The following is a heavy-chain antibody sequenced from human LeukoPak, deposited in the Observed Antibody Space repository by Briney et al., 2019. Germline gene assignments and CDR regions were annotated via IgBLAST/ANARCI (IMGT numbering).Heavy chain of an antibody. J-gene: IGHJ6*03. CDR1: GGTFSSYA. CDR3: AREISGSPRYYYYMDV. Sequence: SVKVSCKASGGTFSSYAISWVRQAPGQGLEWMGGIIPIFGTANYAQKFQGRVTITTDESTSTAYMELSSLRSEDTAVYYCAREISGSPRYYYYMDVWGKGTTVTVSS. CDR2: IIPIFGTA. V-gene: IGHV1-69*05. D-gene: IGHD3-22*01.